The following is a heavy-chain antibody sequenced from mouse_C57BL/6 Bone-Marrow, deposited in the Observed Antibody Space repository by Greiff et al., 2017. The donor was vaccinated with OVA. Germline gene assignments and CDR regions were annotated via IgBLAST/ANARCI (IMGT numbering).Heavy chain of an antibody. CDR1: GYTFTSYW. CDR3: ARSHPPWFAY. CDR2: IDPSDSET. V-gene: IGHV1-52*01. J-gene: IGHJ3*01. Sequence: VQLQQPGAELVRPGSSVKLSCKASGYTFTSYWMHWVKQRPIQGLEWIGNIDPSDSETHYNQKFKDKATLTVDKSSSTAYMQLSSLTSDDSAVYYCARSHPPWFAYWGQGTLVTVSA.